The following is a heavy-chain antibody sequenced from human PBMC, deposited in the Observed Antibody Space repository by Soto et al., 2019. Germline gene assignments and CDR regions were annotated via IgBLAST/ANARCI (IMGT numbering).Heavy chain of an antibody. CDR3: ARGSRVIKCYIDY. J-gene: IGHJ4*02. V-gene: IGHV1-69*02. Sequence: QVQLVQSGAEVKKPGSSVKVSCKASGGTFSSYTISWVRQAPGQGLEWMGRIIPILGIANYAQKFQGRVTITADKSTSTAYMELSSLRSEDTAVYYCARGSRVIKCYIDYWGQGTLVTVSS. D-gene: IGHD3-22*01. CDR2: IIPILGIA. CDR1: GGTFSSYT.